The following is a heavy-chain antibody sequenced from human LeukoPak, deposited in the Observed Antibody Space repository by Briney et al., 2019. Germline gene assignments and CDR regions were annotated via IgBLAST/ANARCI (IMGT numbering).Heavy chain of an antibody. CDR3: ARSPRPSTVVTGD. D-gene: IGHD4-23*01. Sequence: SETLSLICTVSGGSISSTSYYWGWIRQPPGKGLEWIGEINHSGSTNYNPSLKSRVTISVDTSKNQFSLKLSSVTAADTAVYYCARSPRPSTVVTGDWGQGTLVTVSS. V-gene: IGHV4-39*07. CDR2: INHSGST. J-gene: IGHJ4*02. CDR1: GGSISSTSYY.